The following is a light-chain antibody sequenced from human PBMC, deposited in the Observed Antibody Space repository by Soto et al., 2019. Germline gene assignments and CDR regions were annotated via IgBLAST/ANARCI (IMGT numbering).Light chain of an antibody. V-gene: IGKV3-20*01. CDR1: QSVSSIY. J-gene: IGKJ1*01. Sequence: ETVLTQSPGTLSLSPGERATLSCRASQSVSSIYLAWYQQRRGQAPRLLIYDGSSRATGIPDRFSGSGSGTDFTLTISRLEPEDFAVYYCQQYGITPWTFGQGTKVEIK. CDR3: QQYGITPWT. CDR2: DGS.